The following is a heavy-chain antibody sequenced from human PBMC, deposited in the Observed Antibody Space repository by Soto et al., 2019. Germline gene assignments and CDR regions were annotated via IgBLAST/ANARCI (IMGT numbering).Heavy chain of an antibody. D-gene: IGHD1-26*01. CDR1: GYNLTPYP. CDR2: ISSGSDII. V-gene: IGHV3-48*02. Sequence: PGGSLRLSCAPGYNLTPYPVNWVRQAPGKGLEWVAYISSGSDIIYYADSVKGRSSISRDTAKNLVFLQMKSLREDDTAVYYCTEGEIYPGGYFDPWGQGTQVTVSS. CDR3: TEGEIYPGGYFDP. J-gene: IGHJ5*02.